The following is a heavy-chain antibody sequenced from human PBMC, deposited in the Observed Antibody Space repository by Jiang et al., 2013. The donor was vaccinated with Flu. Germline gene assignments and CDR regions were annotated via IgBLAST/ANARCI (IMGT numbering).Heavy chain of an antibody. J-gene: IGHJ4*02. V-gene: IGHV4-59*08. CDR3: ARYSSSWYFDY. D-gene: IGHD6-13*01. Sequence: GPGLVKPSETLSLTCTVSGGSISSYYWSWIRQPPRQGLEWIGYIYYSGSTNYNPSLKSRVTISVDTSKNHFSLKLSSVTAADTAVYYCARYSSSWYFDYWGQGTLVTVSS. CDR2: IYYSGST. CDR1: GGSISSYY.